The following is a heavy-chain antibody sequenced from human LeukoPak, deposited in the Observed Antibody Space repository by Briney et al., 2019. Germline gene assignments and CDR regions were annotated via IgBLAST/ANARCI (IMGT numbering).Heavy chain of an antibody. V-gene: IGHV4-30-4*08. Sequence: SETLSLTCTVSGGSISSGDYYWSWIRQPPGKGLEWIGYIYYSGSTYYNPSLKSRVTISVDTSRNQFSLKLSSVTAADTAVYYCARAYYGFWSGYYTGTVWFDPWGQGTLVTVSS. CDR1: GGSISSGDYY. D-gene: IGHD3-3*01. CDR2: IYYSGST. CDR3: ARAYYGFWSGYYTGTVWFDP. J-gene: IGHJ5*02.